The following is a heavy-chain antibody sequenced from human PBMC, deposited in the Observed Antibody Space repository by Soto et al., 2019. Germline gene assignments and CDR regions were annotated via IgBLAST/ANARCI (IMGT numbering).Heavy chain of an antibody. Sequence: EVQLVESGGGLVQPGGSLRLSCAASGFTFSSYSMNWVRQAPGKGLEWVSYISSSSSTIYYADSVKGRFTISGDNAKNSLYLQMNSLRDEDTAVYYCARETTVVTSGAFDIWGQGTMVTVSS. CDR2: ISSSSSTI. D-gene: IGHD4-17*01. CDR3: ARETTVVTSGAFDI. J-gene: IGHJ3*02. CDR1: GFTFSSYS. V-gene: IGHV3-48*02.